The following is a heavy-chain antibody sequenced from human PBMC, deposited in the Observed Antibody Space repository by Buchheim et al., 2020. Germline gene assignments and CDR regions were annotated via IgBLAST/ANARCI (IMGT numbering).Heavy chain of an antibody. V-gene: IGHV4-39*01. J-gene: IGHJ4*02. CDR3: ARQNIVLMVYAMGFDY. D-gene: IGHD2-8*01. CDR2: IYYSGST. CDR1: GGSISSSSYY. Sequence: QLQLQESGPGLVKPSETLSLTCTVSGGSISSSSYYWGWIRQPPGKGLEWIGSIYYSGSTYYNPSLKSRVTISVDPSTNQLSLKLSSVTAADTAVYYCARQNIVLMVYAMGFDYWGQGTL.